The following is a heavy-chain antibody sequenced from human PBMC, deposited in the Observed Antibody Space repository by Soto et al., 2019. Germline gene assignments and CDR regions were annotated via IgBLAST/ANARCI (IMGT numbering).Heavy chain of an antibody. CDR3: ARDKIPGLFDY. J-gene: IGHJ4*02. D-gene: IGHD2-21*01. V-gene: IGHV4-34*01. Sequence: QVQLQQWGAGLLKPSETLSLTCAVYGGSFSGYYWTWIRQPPGTGLEWIGEINHSGNTNYNPALKFRVTIAIDASNNPFSLKLTSLTAADPAVYYCARDKIPGLFDYWGQGTLVTVSS. CDR1: GGSFSGYY. CDR2: INHSGNT.